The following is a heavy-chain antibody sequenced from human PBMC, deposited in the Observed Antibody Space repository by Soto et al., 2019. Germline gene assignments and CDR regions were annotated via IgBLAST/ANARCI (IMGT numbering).Heavy chain of an antibody. CDR3: XXVPSP. Sequence: QLQLQESGSGLVKPSQTLSLTCAVSGGSISSGGYSWSWIRQPPGKGLEWIGYIYHSGSTYYNPSLKSRVTISEDRSKNQFSLKLSSVTAAXTXXXYXXXVPSPWGQGTLVTVSS. CDR1: GGSISSGGYS. V-gene: IGHV4-30-2*01. J-gene: IGHJ5*02. CDR2: IYHSGST.